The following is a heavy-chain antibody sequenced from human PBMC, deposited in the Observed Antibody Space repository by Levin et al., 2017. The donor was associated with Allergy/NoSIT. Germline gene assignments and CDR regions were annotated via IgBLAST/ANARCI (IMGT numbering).Heavy chain of an antibody. D-gene: IGHD6-19*01. CDR2: IYSSGGT. CDR1: GGSMKNGSYY. Sequence: SETLSLTCSVSGGSMKNGSYYWSWIRQHPGKGLEWIGYIYSSGGTHYNPSLKSRLPLSIDTSKTQISLKLRSVTAADTAGYYCARDDFAPRSSGWANWFDPWGQGTLVTVSS. CDR3: ARDDFAPRSSGWANWFDP. J-gene: IGHJ5*02. V-gene: IGHV4-31*03.